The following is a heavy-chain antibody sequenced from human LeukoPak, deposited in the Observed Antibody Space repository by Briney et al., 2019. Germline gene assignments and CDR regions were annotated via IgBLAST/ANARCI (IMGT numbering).Heavy chain of an antibody. Sequence: GGSLRLSCTASGFTFGDYAMSWVRQAPGKGLEWVSSISGSSSYIYYTDSVKGRFTISRDNAKNSLYLQMNSLRADDTAVYYCVRGQDYGDYFFDFWGKGTLVTVSS. V-gene: IGHV3-21*01. CDR3: VRGQDYGDYFFDF. D-gene: IGHD4-17*01. J-gene: IGHJ4*02. CDR1: GFTFGDYA. CDR2: ISGSSSYI.